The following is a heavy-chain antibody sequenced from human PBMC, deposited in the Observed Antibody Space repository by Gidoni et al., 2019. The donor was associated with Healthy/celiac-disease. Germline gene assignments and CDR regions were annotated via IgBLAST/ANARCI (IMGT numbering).Heavy chain of an antibody. J-gene: IGHJ4*02. CDR2: ISSSSSYI. CDR1: GFTFSSYS. Sequence: EVQLVESGGGLVKPGGSLRLSCAASGFTFSSYSMNWVRQAPGKGLGWVSSISSSSSYIYYADSVKGRFTISRDNAKNSLYLQMNSLRAEDTAVYYCARVELGYCSGGSCWDFDYWGQGTLVTVSS. D-gene: IGHD2-15*01. V-gene: IGHV3-21*01. CDR3: ARVELGYCSGGSCWDFDY.